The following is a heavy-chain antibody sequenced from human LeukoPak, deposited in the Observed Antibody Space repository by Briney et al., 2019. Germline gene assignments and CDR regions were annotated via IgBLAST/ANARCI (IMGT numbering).Heavy chain of an antibody. CDR1: GFTFSSYS. CDR2: ISSSSSYI. CDR3: ARAVSSGGLDAFDI. V-gene: IGHV3-21*01. J-gene: IGHJ3*02. Sequence: PGGSLRLSCAASGFTFSSYSMNWVRQAPGKGLEWVSSISSSSSYIYYADSVKGRFTISRDNAKNSLYLQMNSLRAEDTAVYYCARAVSSGGLDAFDIWGQGTMVTVSS. D-gene: IGHD2-15*01.